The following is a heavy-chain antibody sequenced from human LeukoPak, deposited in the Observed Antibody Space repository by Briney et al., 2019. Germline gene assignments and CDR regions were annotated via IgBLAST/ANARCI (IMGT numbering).Heavy chain of an antibody. Sequence: GGSLRLSCAASGFTVSSNYMSWVRQAPGKGLEWVSVIYSGGSTYYADSVKGRFTISRDNSRNTLYLQMNSLGAEDAAIYYCARDSPVLTFWGQGILVTVSS. V-gene: IGHV3-53*01. CDR1: GFTVSSNY. D-gene: IGHD2-8*01. CDR3: ARDSPVLTF. J-gene: IGHJ4*02. CDR2: IYSGGST.